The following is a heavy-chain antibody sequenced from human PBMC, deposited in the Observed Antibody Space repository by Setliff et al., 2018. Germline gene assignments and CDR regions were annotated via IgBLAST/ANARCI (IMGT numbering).Heavy chain of an antibody. D-gene: IGHD3-10*01. V-gene: IGHV4-59*02. Sequence: SETLSLTCTVSGGSVSGYYWSWIRQPPGKGLEWIGYIYDSGITNYNPSLQSRVTISVDTSKNQFSLKLSSVTAEDTAVYYCARDLGRLGESLAYWGQGTLVTVSS. J-gene: IGHJ4*02. CDR2: IYDSGIT. CDR3: ARDLGRLGESLAY. CDR1: GGSVSGYY.